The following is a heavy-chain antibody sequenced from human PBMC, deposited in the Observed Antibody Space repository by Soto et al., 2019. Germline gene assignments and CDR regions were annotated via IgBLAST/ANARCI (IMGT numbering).Heavy chain of an antibody. D-gene: IGHD1-26*01. CDR3: EKDIVGDY. J-gene: IGHJ4*02. V-gene: IGHV3-30*18. CDR2: ISYDGSNK. Sequence: QVQLVESGGGVVQPGRSLRLSCAASGFTFSNYGMHWVRQAPGKGLEWVAVISYDGSNKYYADSVKGRFTISRDNSKNPLYLQMNSLRAEDTAVYYCEKDIVGDYWGQGTLVTVSS. CDR1: GFTFSNYG.